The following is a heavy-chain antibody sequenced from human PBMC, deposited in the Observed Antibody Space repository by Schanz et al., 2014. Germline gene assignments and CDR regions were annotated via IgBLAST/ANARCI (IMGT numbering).Heavy chain of an antibody. D-gene: IGHD5-18*01. Sequence: QVQVVQSGAEVKKPGASVKVSCKASGYTFTSHGISWVRQAPGQGLEWMGWITAYNGDTNYALKLQGRVTMTTDTATGTAYMELRSLRSDDTALYYCTRGGYSYALSAFDIWGQGTMXTVSS. CDR2: ITAYNGDT. CDR1: GYTFTSHG. CDR3: TRGGYSYALSAFDI. V-gene: IGHV1-18*01. J-gene: IGHJ3*02.